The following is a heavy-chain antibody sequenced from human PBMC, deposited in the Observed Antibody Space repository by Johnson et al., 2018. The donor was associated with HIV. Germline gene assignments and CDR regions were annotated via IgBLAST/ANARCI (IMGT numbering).Heavy chain of an antibody. CDR2: ISGSGGST. CDR1: GFTFSSYA. J-gene: IGHJ3*01. CDR3: AKGHSSGYPKDAFDL. V-gene: IGHV3-23*04. Sequence: EVQLVESGGGVVQPGRSLRLSCAASGFTFSSYAMHWVRQAPGKGLEWVSAISGSGGSTYYADSVKGRFTISRDNSKNTLYLQMNSLRTEDTAMYYCAKGHSSGYPKDAFDLWGRGTIVTVSS. D-gene: IGHD5-12*01.